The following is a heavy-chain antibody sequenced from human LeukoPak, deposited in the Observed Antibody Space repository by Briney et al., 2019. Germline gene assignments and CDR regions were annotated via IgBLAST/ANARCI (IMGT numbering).Heavy chain of an antibody. V-gene: IGHV3-53*01. J-gene: IGHJ4*02. CDR3: ARELLYHYYEY. CDR1: GFTVSRHF. Sequence: GGSLRLSCEVSGFTVSRHFMSWVRQAPGKGLDWVSVLYDDGTTHYADSVKGRFTISRDTSQNILYLEMNSLRADDTAVYYCARELLYHYYEYWGPGTLVTVSA. D-gene: IGHD2-2*01. CDR2: LYDDGTT.